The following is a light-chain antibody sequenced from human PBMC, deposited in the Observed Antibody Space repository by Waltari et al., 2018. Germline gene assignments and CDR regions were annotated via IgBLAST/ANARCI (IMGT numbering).Light chain of an antibody. Sequence: QAVVTQEPSLTVSPGRTVTLTGGPSTGAVTGGHYPYWYPQKPGQAPRTLIYDTSNKNSWTPARFSGSLLAGKAALTLSGAQPEDEAVYYCFLSYSGTWVFGGGTKLTVL. CDR2: DTS. J-gene: IGLJ3*02. CDR3: FLSYSGTWV. CDR1: TGAVTGGHY. V-gene: IGLV7-46*01.